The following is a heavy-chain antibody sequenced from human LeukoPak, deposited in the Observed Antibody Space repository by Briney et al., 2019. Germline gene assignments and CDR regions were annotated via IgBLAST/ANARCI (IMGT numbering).Heavy chain of an antibody. CDR1: GFTFSDHC. D-gene: IGHD3-3*01. CDR3: ARVEYDSWSGYYVDY. Sequence: AGGSLGLSCAASGFTFSDHCMDWVRQAPGKGLEWVGRARDKAYSYTTDYAASVKGRFTISRDDSKNSLYLQMNSLKTEDTAVYYCARVEYDSWSGYYVDYWGQGTLVTVSS. J-gene: IGHJ4*02. V-gene: IGHV3-72*01. CDR2: ARDKAYSYTT.